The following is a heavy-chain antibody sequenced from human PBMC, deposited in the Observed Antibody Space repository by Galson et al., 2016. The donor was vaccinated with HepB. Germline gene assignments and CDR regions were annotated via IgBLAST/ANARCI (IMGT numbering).Heavy chain of an antibody. Sequence: SLRLSCAASGFSFSSYDMHWVRQATGKGLEWVSAFGADGGTYYSDSVKGRFTISRENAKNSLYLQMNTLRAEDTAVYYCTRIYYDISSGYYTGLDVWGQGTTVTVSS. D-gene: IGHD3-22*01. V-gene: IGHV3-13*01. CDR3: TRIYYDISSGYYTGLDV. CDR1: GFSFSSYD. J-gene: IGHJ6*02. CDR2: FGADGGT.